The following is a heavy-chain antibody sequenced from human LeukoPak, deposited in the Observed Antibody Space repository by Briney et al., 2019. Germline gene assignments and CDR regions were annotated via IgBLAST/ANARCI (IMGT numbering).Heavy chain of an antibody. D-gene: IGHD3-16*02. CDR3: AREGDSRWGELSP. Sequence: GRSLRLSCAASGFTFSTYAIHWVRQAPGKGLEWVAVIWFDGSEQYYADSVKGRFIISRDNSKSTTNLQLNSLRAEDTAVYYCAREGDSRWGELSPWGQGTLVTVSS. CDR2: IWFDGSEQ. J-gene: IGHJ1*01. CDR1: GFTFSTYA. V-gene: IGHV3-33*01.